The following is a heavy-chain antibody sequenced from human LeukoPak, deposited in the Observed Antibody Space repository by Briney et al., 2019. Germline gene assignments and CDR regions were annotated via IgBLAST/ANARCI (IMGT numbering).Heavy chain of an antibody. Sequence: GSLKLPFAASGFPFCCQWMSWVRPAPGKGLEWVANIKQDGSEKCYVDSVKGRFTISRDNAKNSLYLQMNSLRAEDTAVYYCARDRIRDCSSTSCKGGFWGQGTLVTVSS. D-gene: IGHD2-2*01. CDR3: ARDRIRDCSSTSCKGGF. V-gene: IGHV3-7*01. J-gene: IGHJ4*02. CDR2: IKQDGSEK. CDR1: GFPFCCQW.